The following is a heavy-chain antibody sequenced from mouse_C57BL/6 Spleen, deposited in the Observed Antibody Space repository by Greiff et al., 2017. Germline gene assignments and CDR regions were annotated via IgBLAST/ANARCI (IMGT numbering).Heavy chain of an antibody. CDR2: IDPSDSYT. CDR3: ASALGAQSGFGY. V-gene: IGHV1-50*01. CDR1: GYTFTSYW. J-gene: IGHJ3*01. D-gene: IGHD3-2*02. Sequence: QVQLQQPGAELVKPGASVKLSCKASGYTFTSYWMQWVKQRPGQGLEWIGEIDPSDSYTYYNQKFKGKATLTVDTSSSTAYMQLSSLTSEDSAVYYCASALGAQSGFGYWGQGTLVTVSA.